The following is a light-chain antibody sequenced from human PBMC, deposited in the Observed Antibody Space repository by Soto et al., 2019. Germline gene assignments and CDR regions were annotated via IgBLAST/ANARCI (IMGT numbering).Light chain of an antibody. V-gene: IGKV3-11*01. CDR3: QHRSSLPLT. CDR1: QSVSSY. Sequence: DIVLTQYPATLSLSPGERATLSCRASQSVSSYLGWYQQKPGQAPRLLIYDASKRATGVPARFSGSGSGTDFTLTISSLEPEDIAAYYCQHRSSLPLTFGGGTKVEIK. J-gene: IGKJ4*01. CDR2: DAS.